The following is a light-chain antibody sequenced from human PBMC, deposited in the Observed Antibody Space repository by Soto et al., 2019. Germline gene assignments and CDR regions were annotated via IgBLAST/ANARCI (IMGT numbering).Light chain of an antibody. Sequence: DIQMTHSPATLSAFVGDRVTVPCRPSKSISTLLAWYQQKPGKAPKLLIDKASNLESGVPSRFSRSGSGAEFTLTISSLQPDDFATYYCLQYNSYPFTFGGVTKVEIX. CDR1: KSISTL. CDR2: KAS. J-gene: IGKJ4*01. V-gene: IGKV1-5*03. CDR3: LQYNSYPFT.